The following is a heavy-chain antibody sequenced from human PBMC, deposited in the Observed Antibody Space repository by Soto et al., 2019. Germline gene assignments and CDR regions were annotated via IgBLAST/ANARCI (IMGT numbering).Heavy chain of an antibody. V-gene: IGHV3-48*01. J-gene: IGHJ3*02. CDR2: ISSSSSTI. CDR1: GFTFSSYS. Sequence: PGGSLRLSCAASGFTFSSYSMNWVRQAPGKGLEWVSYISSSSSTIYYADSVKGRFTISRDNAKNSLYLQMNSLRAEDTAVYYCARGDYDFWSGYYSNDAFDIWGQGTMVTVSS. D-gene: IGHD3-3*01. CDR3: ARGDYDFWSGYYSNDAFDI.